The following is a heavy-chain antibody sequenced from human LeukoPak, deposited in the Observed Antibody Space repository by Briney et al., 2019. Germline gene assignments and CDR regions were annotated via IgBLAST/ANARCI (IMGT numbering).Heavy chain of an antibody. CDR3: ARGGGVVTAIFHY. J-gene: IGHJ4*02. CDR1: GGSFSGYY. V-gene: IGHV4-34*01. Sequence: SETLSLTCAVYGGSFSGYYWSWIRQPPGKGLEWIGEINHSGSTNYNPSLKSRVTISVDTSKNQFSQKLSSVTAADTAVYYCARGGGVVTAIFHYWGQGTLVTVSS. CDR2: INHSGST. D-gene: IGHD2-21*02.